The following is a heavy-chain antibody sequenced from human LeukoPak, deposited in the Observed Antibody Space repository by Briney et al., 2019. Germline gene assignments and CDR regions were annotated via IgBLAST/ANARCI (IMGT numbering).Heavy chain of an antibody. CDR3: ARVETMYDFWSGYYPSKLYYFDY. Sequence: ASVKVSCKASGYTFTSYGISWVRQAPGQGLEWMGWISAYNGNTSYAQKLQGRVTMTTDTSTSTAYMELRSLRSDDTAVYYCARVETMYDFWSGYYPSKLYYFDYWGQGTLVTVSS. CDR1: GYTFTSYG. V-gene: IGHV1-18*01. D-gene: IGHD3-3*01. CDR2: ISAYNGNT. J-gene: IGHJ4*02.